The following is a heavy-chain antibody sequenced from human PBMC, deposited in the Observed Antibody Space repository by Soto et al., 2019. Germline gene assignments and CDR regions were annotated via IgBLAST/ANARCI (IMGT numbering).Heavy chain of an antibody. CDR1: GYLFSANY. D-gene: IGHD3-10*01. J-gene: IGHJ5*02. V-gene: IGHV1-2*02. CDR3: VRARALGFSNWFDP. CDR2: INPHSGAT. Sequence: APVKVSCKASGYLFSANYIHWVRQAPEQGLEWLGWINPHSGATNYAQKFLGRVTMSADTSASTAYMDLARLKPDDTAVYYCVRARALGFSNWFDPWGRGTLVTVAS.